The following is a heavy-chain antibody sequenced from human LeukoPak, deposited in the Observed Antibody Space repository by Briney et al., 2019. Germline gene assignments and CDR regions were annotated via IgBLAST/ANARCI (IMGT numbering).Heavy chain of an antibody. CDR1: GFTFDDYA. CDR2: ISWNSGSI. D-gene: IGHD5-18*01. V-gene: IGHV3-9*01. J-gene: IGHJ5*02. CDR3: AKDVRGYSYGSWFDP. Sequence: GRSLRLSCAASGFTFDDYAMHWVRQAPGKGLEWVSGISWNSGSIGYADSVKGRFTISRDNAKNSLYLQMNSLRAEDTALYYCAKDVRGYSYGSWFDPWGQGTLSPSPQ.